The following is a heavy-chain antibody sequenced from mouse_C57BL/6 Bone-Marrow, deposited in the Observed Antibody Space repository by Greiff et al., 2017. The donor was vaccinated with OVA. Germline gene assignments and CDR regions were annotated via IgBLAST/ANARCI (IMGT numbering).Heavy chain of an antibody. Sequence: QVQLKESGAELARPGASVKLSCKASGYTFTSYGIRWVKQRTGQGLEWIGEIYPRSGNTYYTEKFKGKATLTADKSSSTAYMELRSLTSEDSAVYVGARSWDGSTWFAYWGQGTLVTVSA. CDR2: IYPRSGNT. CDR1: GYTFTSYG. D-gene: IGHD1-1*01. V-gene: IGHV1-81*01. J-gene: IGHJ3*01. CDR3: ARSWDGSTWFAY.